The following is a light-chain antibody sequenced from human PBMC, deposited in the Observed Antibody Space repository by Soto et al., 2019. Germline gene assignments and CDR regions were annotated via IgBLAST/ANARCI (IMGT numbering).Light chain of an antibody. J-gene: IGKJ5*01. CDR2: ATS. Sequence: EIPLTQAPSSLVASVGGRLTLTFRASRNVSIYLNWYQHKPGKGPTLLIHATSNLQIGVPSRFSGSGSGTEFTLPFSSLDPEDFGTYYCQWCSKMPSFGQGTRLEI. CDR3: QWCSKMPS. V-gene: IGKV1-39*01. CDR1: RNVSIY.